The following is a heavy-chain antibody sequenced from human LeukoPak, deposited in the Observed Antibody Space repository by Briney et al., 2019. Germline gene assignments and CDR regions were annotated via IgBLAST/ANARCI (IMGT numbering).Heavy chain of an antibody. V-gene: IGHV3-11*01. D-gene: IGHD6-13*01. CDR2: ISSSGSTI. CDR1: GFTFSDYY. J-gene: IGHJ4*02. Sequence: PGGSLRLSCAASGFTFSDYYMSWIRQAPGKGLEWVSYISSSGSTIYYADSVKGRFTISRDNAKNSLYLQMKSLRAEDTAVYYCARERYSSSWYDFDYWGQGTLVTVSS. CDR3: ARERYSSSWYDFDY.